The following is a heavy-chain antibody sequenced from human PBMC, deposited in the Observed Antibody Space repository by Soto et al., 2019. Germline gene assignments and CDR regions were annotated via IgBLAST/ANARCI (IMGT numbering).Heavy chain of an antibody. Sequence: PSETLSLTCTVSGGSISSYYWSWIRQPPGKGLEWIGYIYYSGSTNYNPSLKSRVTISVDTSKNQFSLKLSSVTAADTAVYYCARGPLYDFWSGYFYYFDYWGQGTLVTVS. CDR1: GGSISSYY. CDR2: IYYSGST. V-gene: IGHV4-59*01. D-gene: IGHD3-3*01. CDR3: ARGPLYDFWSGYFYYFDY. J-gene: IGHJ4*02.